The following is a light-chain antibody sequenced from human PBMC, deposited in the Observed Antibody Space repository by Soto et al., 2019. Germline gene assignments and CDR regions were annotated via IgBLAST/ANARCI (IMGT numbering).Light chain of an antibody. V-gene: IGKV3-20*01. CDR3: QQYRSSPRAMYT. Sequence: EIVLTQSPGTLSLSPGERATLSCRASQSISSSYLAWYQQKPGQAPRLLIYGASSRATGIPDRFSGSGSGTDFTLTISSREPEDFAVYYCQQYRSSPRAMYTFGQGTKLEIK. CDR2: GAS. J-gene: IGKJ2*01. CDR1: QSISSSY.